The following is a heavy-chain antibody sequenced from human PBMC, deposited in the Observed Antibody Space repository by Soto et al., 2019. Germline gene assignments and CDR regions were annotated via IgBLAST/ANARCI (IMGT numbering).Heavy chain of an antibody. CDR3: ARHAELLWFGELFGWFDP. Sequence: PSETLSLTCTVSGFSISSYYWSWIRQPPGKGLEWIGYIYYSGSTNYNPSLKSRVTISVDTSKNQFSLKLSSVTAADTAVYYCARHAELLWFGELFGWFDPWGQGTLVTV. V-gene: IGHV4-59*08. D-gene: IGHD3-10*01. J-gene: IGHJ5*02. CDR1: GFSISSYY. CDR2: IYYSGST.